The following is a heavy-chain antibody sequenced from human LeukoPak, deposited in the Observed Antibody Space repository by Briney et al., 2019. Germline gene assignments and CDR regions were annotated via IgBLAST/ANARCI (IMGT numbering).Heavy chain of an antibody. J-gene: IGHJ4*02. CDR3: ARVAKRGYSYGYRGFDY. V-gene: IGHV1-69*13. Sequence: GASVKVSCKASGGTFSSYAISWVRQAPGQGLEWIGGIIPIFGTANYAQKFQGRVTITADESTSTAYTGLSSLRSEDTAVYYCARVAKRGYSYGYRGFDYWGQGTLVTVSS. D-gene: IGHD5-18*01. CDR1: GGTFSSYA. CDR2: IIPIFGTA.